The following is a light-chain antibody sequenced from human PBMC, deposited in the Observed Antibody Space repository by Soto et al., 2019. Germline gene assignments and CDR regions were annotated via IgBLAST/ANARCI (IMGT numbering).Light chain of an antibody. J-gene: IGKJ4*01. Sequence: EIVIMLSPATLSVSPGERATLSCRVSQSISRNLAWYQQKPAQAPRLLIYGVSTRATGIPARFSGSGSGTEFTLTISSLQSEDFAVYYCQQYNNWPPLTFGGGTKVDIK. CDR2: GVS. CDR1: QSISRN. V-gene: IGKV3-15*01. CDR3: QQYNNWPPLT.